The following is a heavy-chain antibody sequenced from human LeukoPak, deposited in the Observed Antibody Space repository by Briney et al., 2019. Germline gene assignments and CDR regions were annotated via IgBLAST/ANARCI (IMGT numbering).Heavy chain of an antibody. CDR1: GFTFSSYD. D-gene: IGHD2-21*01. CDR2: ISSTGSTI. V-gene: IGHV3-48*03. Sequence: GGSLRLSCAASGFTFSSYDMNWVRQAPGKGLEWVSYISSTGSTIYYADTVKGRFTISRDNAKNSLYLQMNSLRADDTAVYYCARDWGGTQYYFYCWGQGTLVTVSS. J-gene: IGHJ4*02. CDR3: ARDWGGTQYYFYC.